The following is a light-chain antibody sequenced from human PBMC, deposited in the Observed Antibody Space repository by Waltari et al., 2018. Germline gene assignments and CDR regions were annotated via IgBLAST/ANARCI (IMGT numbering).Light chain of an antibody. J-gene: IGLJ2*01. CDR3: QSYDSSLGGSV. Sequence: QSVLTQPPSVSGAPGQRVTISCTGTNSNIGAGYDVNWYQQLPGEAPKLLIYGNTNRPSGVPDRVSGSKSGTSASRAITGLQAEDEADYYCQSYDSSLGGSVFGGGTKLTVL. CDR2: GNT. V-gene: IGLV1-40*01. CDR1: NSNIGAGYD.